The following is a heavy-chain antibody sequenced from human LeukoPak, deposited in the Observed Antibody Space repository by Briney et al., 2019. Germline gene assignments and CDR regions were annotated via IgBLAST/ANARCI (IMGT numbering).Heavy chain of an antibody. D-gene: IGHD6-13*01. J-gene: IGHJ4*02. Sequence: GGSLRLSCAASGFTFSSYAMHWVRQAPGKGLEWVAVISYDGSNKYYADSVKGRFTISRDNSKNTLYLQMNSLRAEDTAVYYCARPFGYSSSSGFDYWGQGTLVTVSS. CDR1: GFTFSSYA. CDR3: ARPFGYSSSSGFDY. CDR2: ISYDGSNK. V-gene: IGHV3-30*04.